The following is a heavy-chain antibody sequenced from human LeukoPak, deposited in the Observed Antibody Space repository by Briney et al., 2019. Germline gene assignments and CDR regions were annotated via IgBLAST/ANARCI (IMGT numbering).Heavy chain of an antibody. CDR1: GFTFSSYW. D-gene: IGHD1-7*01. CDR2: INSDGSST. Sequence: GGSLRLSCAASGFTFSSYWMHWVRQAPGKGLVWVSRINSDGSSTSYADSVKGRFTISRDNSANTLYLQMNSLRAEDAAVYYCAKIRVVFNWNYAYYFDYWGQGTLVTVSS. V-gene: IGHV3-74*01. CDR3: AKIRVVFNWNYAYYFDY. J-gene: IGHJ4*02.